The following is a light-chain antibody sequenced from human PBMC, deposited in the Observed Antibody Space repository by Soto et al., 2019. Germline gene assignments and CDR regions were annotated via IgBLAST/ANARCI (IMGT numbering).Light chain of an antibody. J-gene: IGKJ3*01. CDR2: GAS. V-gene: IGKV3-20*01. CDR3: HPYGRLRQVT. CDR1: QPVTSNY. Sequence: ESVLTQSPGTLSLSPGERATLSCRASQPVTSNYFPWYQHVPGQAPGLLLYGASIAATGIPTRCSGSGYGTDFTLTISRLEPEEVAVVYCHPYGRLRQVTFGPGTKVDFK.